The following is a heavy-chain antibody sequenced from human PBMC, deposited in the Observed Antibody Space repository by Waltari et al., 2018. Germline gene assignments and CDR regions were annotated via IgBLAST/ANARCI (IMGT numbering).Heavy chain of an antibody. V-gene: IGHV4-39*07. Sequence: QLQLQESGPGLVKPSETLSLTCTVSGGSISSSSYYWGWLRQPPGKGLEWIGSIYYSGSTYYNPSLKSRVTISVDTSKNQFSLKLSSVTAADTAVYYCARGITVAGTSYFQHWGQGTLVTVSS. CDR2: IYYSGST. CDR1: GGSISSSSYY. J-gene: IGHJ1*01. CDR3: ARGITVAGTSYFQH. D-gene: IGHD6-19*01.